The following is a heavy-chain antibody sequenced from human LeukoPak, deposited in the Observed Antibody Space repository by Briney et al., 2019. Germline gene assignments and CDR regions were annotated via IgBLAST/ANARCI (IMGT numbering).Heavy chain of an antibody. Sequence: GGSLRLSCAASGFTVSSNYMSWVRQAPGKGLEWVSVIYSGGSTYYADSVKGRFTISRDNSKNSLYLQMNSLRAEDTAVYYCARVPLDIVVVPAAIVTPDYWGQGTLVTVSS. J-gene: IGHJ4*02. CDR1: GFTVSSNY. V-gene: IGHV3-53*01. CDR3: ARVPLDIVVVPAAIVTPDY. CDR2: IYSGGST. D-gene: IGHD2-2*02.